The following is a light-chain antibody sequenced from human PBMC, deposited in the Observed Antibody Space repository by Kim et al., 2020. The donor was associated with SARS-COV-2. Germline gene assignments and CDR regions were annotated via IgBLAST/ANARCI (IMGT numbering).Light chain of an antibody. J-gene: IGKJ2*03. V-gene: IGKV3-11*01. CDR3: QQRSNWYS. Sequence: EIVLTQSPATLSLSPGERATLSCRASQSVSSYLAWYQQTPGQAPRLLIYDASNRATGIPARFSGSGSGTDFTLTISSLEPEDFAVYYCQQRSNWYSFGQGTKLEI. CDR1: QSVSSY. CDR2: DAS.